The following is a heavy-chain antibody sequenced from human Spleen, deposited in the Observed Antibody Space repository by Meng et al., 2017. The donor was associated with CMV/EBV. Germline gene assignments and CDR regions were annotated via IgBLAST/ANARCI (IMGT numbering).Heavy chain of an antibody. CDR2: IYSAGIIT. J-gene: IGHJ4*02. CDR1: GFKFSSYS. V-gene: IGHV3-23*03. CDR3: AKKDFYDSSGYFDS. D-gene: IGHD3-22*01. Sequence: GESLKISCKASGFKFSSYSMSWVRQSPVKGLEWVAVIYSAGIITYYADSVKGRFTISRDTSKDTLFLEMTSLRVEDTGVYYCAKKDFYDSSGYFDSWGQGTPVTVSS.